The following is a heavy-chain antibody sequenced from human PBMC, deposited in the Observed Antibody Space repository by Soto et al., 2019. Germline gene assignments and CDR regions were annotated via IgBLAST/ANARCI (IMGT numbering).Heavy chain of an antibody. Sequence: GESLKISCKGSGYTFSSHWIGWVRQMPGRGLEWMGIIFPGDSDTRYSPSFQGQVTISADKSISTAYLQWSSLKASDTAMYYCARLSSSSSRDYWGQGTLVTVSS. CDR2: IFPGDSDT. D-gene: IGHD6-6*01. CDR1: GYTFSSHW. CDR3: ARLSSSSSRDY. J-gene: IGHJ4*02. V-gene: IGHV5-51*01.